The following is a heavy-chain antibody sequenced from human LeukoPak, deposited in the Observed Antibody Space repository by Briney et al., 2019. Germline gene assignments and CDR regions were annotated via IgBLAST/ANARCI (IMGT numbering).Heavy chain of an antibody. CDR1: GYTFTSYY. V-gene: IGHV1-46*01. CDR2: INPSGGST. J-gene: IGHJ5*02. Sequence: ASVKVSCKASGYTFTSYYMHWVRQAPGQGLEWMGIINPSGGSTSYAQKFQGRVTMTRDMSTSTVYKELSSLRSEDTAVYYCARDGDDYSNGLGWFDPWGQGTLVTVSS. CDR3: ARDGDDYSNGLGWFDP. D-gene: IGHD4-11*01.